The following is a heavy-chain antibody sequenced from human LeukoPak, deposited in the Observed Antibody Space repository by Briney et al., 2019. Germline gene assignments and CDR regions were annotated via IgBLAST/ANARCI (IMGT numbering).Heavy chain of an antibody. CDR1: GYTFTSYG. CDR3: ARAQLLWFGELSWRAFDI. Sequence: ASVKVSCKASGYTFTSYGISWVRQAPGQGLEWMGWISAYNGNTNYAQKLQGRVTMTTDTSTGTAYMELRSLRSDDTAVYYCARAQLLWFGELSWRAFDIWGQGTMVTVSS. J-gene: IGHJ3*02. V-gene: IGHV1-18*01. D-gene: IGHD3-10*01. CDR2: ISAYNGNT.